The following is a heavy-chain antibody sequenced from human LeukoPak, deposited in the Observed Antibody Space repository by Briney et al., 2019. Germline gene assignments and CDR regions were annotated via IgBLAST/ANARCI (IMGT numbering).Heavy chain of an antibody. CDR3: ARDCCGYRSWFAP. CDR2: IYTSGST. CDR1: GGSISSYY. J-gene: IGHJ5*02. D-gene: IGHD6-25*01. V-gene: IGHV4-4*07. Sequence: PSETLSLTCTVSGGSISSYYWSWIRQPAGKGLEWIGRIYTSGSTNYNASLKSRVSMSVDTSKNQFSLKLSSVTAADTAVFYCARDCCGYRSWFAPWSQGTLVTVSS.